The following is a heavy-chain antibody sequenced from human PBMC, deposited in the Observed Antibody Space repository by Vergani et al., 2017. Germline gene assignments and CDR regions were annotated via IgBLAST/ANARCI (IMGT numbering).Heavy chain of an antibody. CDR1: GFTFDDYA. CDR2: ISWNSGSI. Sequence: EVQLLESGGGLAQPGRSLRLSCAASGFTFDDYAMHWVRQAPGKGLEWVSGISWNSGSIGYADSVKGRFTISRDNAKNSLYLQMNSLRAEDTALYYCAKDNSPRYCSGGSCSGFDYWGQGTLVTVSS. CDR3: AKDNSPRYCSGGSCSGFDY. J-gene: IGHJ4*02. D-gene: IGHD2-15*01. V-gene: IGHV3-9*01.